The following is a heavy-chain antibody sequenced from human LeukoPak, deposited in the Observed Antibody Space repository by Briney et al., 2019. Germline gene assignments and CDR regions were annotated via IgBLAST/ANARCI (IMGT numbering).Heavy chain of an antibody. CDR3: AKDSNYYPVGVYY. J-gene: IGHJ4*02. D-gene: IGHD4-11*01. Sequence: PGGSLRLSCAASGFTFTSYAMSWVRQAPGKGLEWVSAISGSGGSTYYADSVKGRFTISRDNSKRTLYLQMNSLRAEDTAKYYCAKDSNYYPVGVYYWGQGTLVTVSS. CDR1: GFTFTSYA. CDR2: ISGSGGST. V-gene: IGHV3-23*01.